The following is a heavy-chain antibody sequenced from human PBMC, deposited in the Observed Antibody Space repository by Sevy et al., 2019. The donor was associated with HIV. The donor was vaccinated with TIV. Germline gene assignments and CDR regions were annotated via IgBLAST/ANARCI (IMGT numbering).Heavy chain of an antibody. CDR1: GFTFSSYA. CDR3: ARQAYCGGDCYGYFDY. D-gene: IGHD2-21*02. Sequence: GGSLRLSCAASGFTFSSYAMHWVRQAPGKGLEWVAVISYDGSNKYYADSVKGRFTISRDNSKNTLYLQMNSLRAKDTAVYYCARQAYCGGDCYGYFDYWGQGTLVTVSS. V-gene: IGHV3-30-3*01. J-gene: IGHJ4*02. CDR2: ISYDGSNK.